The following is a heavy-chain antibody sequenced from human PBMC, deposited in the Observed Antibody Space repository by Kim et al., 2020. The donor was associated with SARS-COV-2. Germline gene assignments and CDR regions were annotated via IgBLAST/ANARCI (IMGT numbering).Heavy chain of an antibody. CDR3: AKSFEGSGTYGSDF. V-gene: IGHV3-23*01. CDR1: GFNFSNYA. Sequence: GGSLRLSCAASGFNFSNYAMSWVRQAPGKGLEWISLISGTGRTKYYAGSVKGRFTISRDNTKNTLYLQMSSLRAGDTAVFYCAKSFEGSGTYGSDFWGQG. D-gene: IGHD3-10*01. CDR2: ISGTGRTK. J-gene: IGHJ4*02.